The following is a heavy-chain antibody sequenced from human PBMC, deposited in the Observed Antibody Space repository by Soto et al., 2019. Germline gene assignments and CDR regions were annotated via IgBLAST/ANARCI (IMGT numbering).Heavy chain of an antibody. V-gene: IGHV1-46*01. D-gene: IGHD3-10*01. Sequence: QAQLVQSGAEVKKPGASANISCKASGYTFTRYNIHWVRQAAGQGLEWMGIIDTRGGSADYTQRFQGRVTMTRDTSTGTVYMELSSLGSEDTAVYYCARDLPRDLVRGSSDIWGQGTMVTVSS. CDR2: IDTRGGSA. CDR1: GYTFTRYN. CDR3: ARDLPRDLVRGSSDI. J-gene: IGHJ3*02.